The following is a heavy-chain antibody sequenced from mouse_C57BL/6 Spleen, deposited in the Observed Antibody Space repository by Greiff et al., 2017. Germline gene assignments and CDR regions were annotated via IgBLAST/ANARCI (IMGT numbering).Heavy chain of an antibody. CDR3: ARGPAITTVVATDYFDY. Sequence: QVQLKQPGAELVMPGASVKLSCKASGYTFTSYWMHWVKQRPGQGLEWIGEIDPSDSYTNYNQKFKGKSTLTVDKSSSTAYMQLSSLTSEDSAVYYCARGPAITTVVATDYFDYWGQGTTLTVSS. J-gene: IGHJ2*01. D-gene: IGHD1-1*01. V-gene: IGHV1-69*01. CDR1: GYTFTSYW. CDR2: IDPSDSYT.